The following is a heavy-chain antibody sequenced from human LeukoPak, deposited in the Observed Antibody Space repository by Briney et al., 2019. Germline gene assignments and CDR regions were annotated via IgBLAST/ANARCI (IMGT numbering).Heavy chain of an antibody. Sequence: GGTLRLSCVASGFTFSRYGMSWVRQAPGKGLEWVSSISGSGGSTYYADSVKGRFTISRDNSKNTLYLQMNSLRVEDTAVYYCAKRDANYWGQGTLVTVSS. J-gene: IGHJ4*02. CDR2: ISGSGGST. D-gene: IGHD5-24*01. V-gene: IGHV3-23*01. CDR1: GFTFSRYG. CDR3: AKRDANY.